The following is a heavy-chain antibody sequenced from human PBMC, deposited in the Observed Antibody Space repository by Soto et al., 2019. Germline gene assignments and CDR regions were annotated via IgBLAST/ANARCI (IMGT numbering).Heavy chain of an antibody. CDR3: ARGPTGWFGYDY. J-gene: IGHJ4*02. Sequence: EVHLVESGGGLVQPGGSLRLSCAASGFTFSTSWMHWVRQVPGKGLVWVSRMNSDGTTTNYADSVKGRFTFSRDNAKDTLYLQMSSLWAEDTAVDYWARGPTGWFGYDYWGRGTLVTGSS. D-gene: IGHD3-10*01. CDR1: GFTFSTSW. CDR2: MNSDGTTT. V-gene: IGHV3-74*01.